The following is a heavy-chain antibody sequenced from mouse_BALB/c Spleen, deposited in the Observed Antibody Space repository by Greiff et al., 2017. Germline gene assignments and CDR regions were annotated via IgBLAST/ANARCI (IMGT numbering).Heavy chain of an antibody. V-gene: IGHV2-9*02. Sequence: VQLQESGPGLVAPSQSLSITCTVSGFSLTSYGVHWVRQPPGKGLEWLGVIWAGGSTNYNSALMSRLSISKDNSKSQVFLKMNSLQTDDTAMYYCAREGGRAFAYWGQGTLVTVSA. D-gene: IGHD3-3*01. CDR1: GFSLTSYG. J-gene: IGHJ3*01. CDR3: AREGGRAFAY. CDR2: IWAGGST.